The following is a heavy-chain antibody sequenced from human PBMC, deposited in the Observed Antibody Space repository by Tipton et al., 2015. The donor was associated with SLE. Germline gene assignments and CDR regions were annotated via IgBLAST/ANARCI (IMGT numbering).Heavy chain of an antibody. V-gene: IGHV3-74*02. Sequence: QLVQSGGGLVQPGGSLRLSCAASEFTFSRHWMHWVRQAPGKGLVWVSRINSYGNFTSYADSVKGRFTISRDNGKNTLYLQMNSLRAEDTAMYYCARRGFNYGHGDYWGQGTLVTVSS. J-gene: IGHJ4*02. D-gene: IGHD5-18*01. CDR2: INSYGNFT. CDR3: ARRGFNYGHGDY. CDR1: EFTFSRHW.